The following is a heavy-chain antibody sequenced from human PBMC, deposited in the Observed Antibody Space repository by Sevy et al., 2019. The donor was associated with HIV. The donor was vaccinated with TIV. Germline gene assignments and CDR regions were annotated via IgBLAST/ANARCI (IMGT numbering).Heavy chain of an antibody. CDR3: AREGYSSGWHDAFDI. D-gene: IGHD6-19*01. J-gene: IGHJ3*02. CDR2: ISYDGSNK. Sequence: GGSLRLSCAASAFTFSSYAMHWVRQAPGKGLEWVAVISYDGSNKYYADSVKGRFTISRDNSKNTLYLQMNSLRAEDTAVYYCAREGYSSGWHDAFDIWGQGTMVTVSS. V-gene: IGHV3-30-3*01. CDR1: AFTFSSYA.